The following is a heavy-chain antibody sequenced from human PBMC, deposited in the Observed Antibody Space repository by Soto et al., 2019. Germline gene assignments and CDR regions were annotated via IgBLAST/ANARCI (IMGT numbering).Heavy chain of an antibody. J-gene: IGHJ4*02. CDR2: ISYDGSNK. CDR3: ARDASTMIVSRYYFDY. V-gene: IGHV3-30-3*01. D-gene: IGHD3-22*01. Sequence: PGGSLRLSCAASGFTFSSYATYWVRQAPGKGLEWVAVISYDGSNKYYADYVKGRFTISRDNSKNTLYLQMNSLRAEDTAVYYCARDASTMIVSRYYFDYWGQGTLVTVSS. CDR1: GFTFSSYA.